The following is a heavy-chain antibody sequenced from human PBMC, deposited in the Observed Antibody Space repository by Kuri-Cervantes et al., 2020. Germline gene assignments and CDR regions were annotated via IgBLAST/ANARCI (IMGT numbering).Heavy chain of an antibody. CDR1: GFTVSSNY. J-gene: IGHJ4*02. CDR3: ARDPSGSPGY. Sequence: GGSLRLSCAASGFTVSSNYMSWVRQAPGKGLEWVSVIYSGGSTYYADSVKGRFTISRDNAKNSLYLQMNSLRAEDTAVYYCARDPSGSPGYWGQGTLVTVSS. D-gene: IGHD1-26*01. V-gene: IGHV3-53*01. CDR2: IYSGGST.